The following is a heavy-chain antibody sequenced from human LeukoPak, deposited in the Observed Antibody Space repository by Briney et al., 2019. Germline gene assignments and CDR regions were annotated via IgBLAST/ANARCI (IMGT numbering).Heavy chain of an antibody. CDR2: IYTSGST. CDR3: ARVDGSYLNYCYYMDV. CDR1: RGTTSSYY. Sequence: PSQTLSLTSALPRGTTSSYYRSWIRQPARKGLEWIGRIYTSGSTNYNPSLKSRVTMSVDTSKNQFSLKLSSVTAADTAVYYCARVDGSYLNYCYYMDVWGKGTTVTVSS. J-gene: IGHJ6*03. V-gene: IGHV4-4*07. D-gene: IGHD1-26*01.